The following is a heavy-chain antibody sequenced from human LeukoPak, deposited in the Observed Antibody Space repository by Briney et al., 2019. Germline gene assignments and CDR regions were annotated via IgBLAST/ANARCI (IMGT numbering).Heavy chain of an antibody. CDR2: INRDGSDT. V-gene: IGHV3-74*01. CDR3: AREDFGVDY. D-gene: IGHD3-10*01. J-gene: IGHJ4*02. Sequence: GGSLRLSCAASGFTFNSYYMNWVRHAPGKGLVWVSRINRDGSDTIYADSVKGRFTISRDNAKNTLFLQMNSLRAEDTAVYYCAREDFGVDYWGQGTQVTVSS. CDR1: GFTFNSYY.